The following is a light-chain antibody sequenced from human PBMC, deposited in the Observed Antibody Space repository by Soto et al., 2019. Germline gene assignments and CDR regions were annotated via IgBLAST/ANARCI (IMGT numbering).Light chain of an antibody. CDR3: TSYGGRDNLM. CDR1: SSDIGAYNY. V-gene: IGLV2-8*01. Sequence: QSALTQPPSASGSPGQSVTISCTGTSSDIGAYNYVSWFQQHPGEAPKLIISEVNKRPSGVPDRFSGSKSGNTASLTVSGRQAEDEAGYYSTSYGGRDNLMFGGGTKHTVL. J-gene: IGLJ3*02. CDR2: EVN.